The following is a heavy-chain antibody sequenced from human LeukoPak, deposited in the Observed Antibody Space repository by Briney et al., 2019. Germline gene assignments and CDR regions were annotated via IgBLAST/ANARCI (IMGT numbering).Heavy chain of an antibody. J-gene: IGHJ4*02. CDR3: ARPRVDTVDY. Sequence: LNISWKGADSLITSYLNCWGRPLRGKRQELMWIIYPGESDTRYSPSLQGQVTISADKSISTAYLQWSSLKASDTAMYYCARPRVDTVDYWGQGTLVTVSS. V-gene: IGHV5-51*01. D-gene: IGHD5-18*01. CDR2: IYPGESDT. CDR1: DSLITSYL.